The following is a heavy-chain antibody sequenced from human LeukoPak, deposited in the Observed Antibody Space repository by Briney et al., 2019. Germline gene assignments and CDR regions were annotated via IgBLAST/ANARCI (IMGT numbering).Heavy chain of an antibody. CDR2: IYYSGST. CDR3: AGVGQLGGYGMDV. CDR1: GGSISSGDYY. J-gene: IGHJ6*02. V-gene: IGHV4-30-4*01. D-gene: IGHD5-18*01. Sequence: PSETLSLTCTVSGGSISSGDYYWSWIRQPPGKGLEWIGYIYYSGSTYYNPSLKSRVTISVDTSKNQFSLKLSSVTAADTAVYYCAGVGQLGGYGMDVWGQGTTVTVSS.